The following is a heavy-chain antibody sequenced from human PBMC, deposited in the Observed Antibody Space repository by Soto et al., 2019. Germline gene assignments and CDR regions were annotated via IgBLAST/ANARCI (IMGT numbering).Heavy chain of an antibody. CDR1: GGTFSSYA. V-gene: IGHV1-69*13. CDR2: IIPIFGTA. J-gene: IGHJ6*02. D-gene: IGHD3-3*01. CDR3: SRDVRAIFRVVIGHYYYYYYGMDV. Sequence: SVKVSCKASGGTFSSYAISWVRQAPGQGLEWMGGIIPIFGTANYAQKFQGRVTITADESTSTAYMELSSLRSEDTAVYYCSRDVRAIFRVVIGHYYYYYYGMDVWG.